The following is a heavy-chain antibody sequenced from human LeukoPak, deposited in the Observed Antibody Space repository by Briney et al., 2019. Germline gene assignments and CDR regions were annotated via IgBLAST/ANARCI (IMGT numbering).Heavy chain of an antibody. V-gene: IGHV4-59*08. CDR3: ARPGYSYAYLY. Sequence: SETLSLTCTISGGSVSDYYWSWIRQSPGKGLEWIGYIYYSGSTYYNPSLKSRVTISVDTSKNQFSLKLSSVTAADTAVYYCARPGYSYAYLYWGQGTLVTVSS. CDR1: GGSVSDYY. J-gene: IGHJ4*02. D-gene: IGHD5-18*01. CDR2: IYYSGST.